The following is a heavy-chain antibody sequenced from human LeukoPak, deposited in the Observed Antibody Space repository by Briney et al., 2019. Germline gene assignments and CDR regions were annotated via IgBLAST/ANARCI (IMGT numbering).Heavy chain of an antibody. J-gene: IGHJ6*03. CDR1: GYTFTTNG. Sequence: AASVKVSCKASGYTFTTNGISWVRQAPGQGLEWMGWISTYNGNTNYAQNLQGRVTMTTDTSTSTAYMELRSLRSDDTAVYYCARDRWPVTRIQYYYYMDVWGKGTTVTVSS. CDR3: ARDRWPVTRIQYYYYMDV. V-gene: IGHV1-18*01. CDR2: ISTYNGNT. D-gene: IGHD4-17*01.